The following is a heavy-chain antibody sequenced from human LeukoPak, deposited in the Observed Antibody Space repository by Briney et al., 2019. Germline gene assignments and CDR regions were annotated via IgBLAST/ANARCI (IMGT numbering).Heavy chain of an antibody. Sequence: SETLSLTCAVYGGSFSGYYWSWIRQPPGKGLEWIGEINHSGSTNYNPSLKSRVTISVDTSKNQFSLKLSSVTAAGTAVYYCARTVGDYAAFDIWGQGTMVTVSS. D-gene: IGHD4-17*01. CDR1: GGSFSGYY. V-gene: IGHV4-34*01. CDR3: ARTVGDYAAFDI. CDR2: INHSGST. J-gene: IGHJ3*02.